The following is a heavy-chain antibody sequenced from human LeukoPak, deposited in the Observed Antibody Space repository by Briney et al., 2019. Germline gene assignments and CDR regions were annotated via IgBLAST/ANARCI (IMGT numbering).Heavy chain of an antibody. Sequence: QAGGSLRLSCAASGFTFSSYAMSWVRQAPGKGLEWVSAISGSGGSTYYADSVKGRFTISRDNPKNTLYLQMNSLRAEDTAIYYCAKVAHYYGSGSYYEYYFDYWGQGTLVTVSS. J-gene: IGHJ4*02. CDR2: ISGSGGST. CDR1: GFTFSSYA. CDR3: AKVAHYYGSGSYYEYYFDY. V-gene: IGHV3-23*01. D-gene: IGHD3-10*01.